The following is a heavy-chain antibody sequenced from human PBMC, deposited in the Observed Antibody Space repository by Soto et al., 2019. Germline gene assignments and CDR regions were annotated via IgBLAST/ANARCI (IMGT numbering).Heavy chain of an antibody. CDR1: GFTFSSYG. V-gene: IGHV3-30*18. D-gene: IGHD4-17*01. J-gene: IGHJ4*02. CDR2: ISYDGSNK. CDR3: AKGSGMTTVTTAGY. Sequence: QVQLVESGGGVVQPGRSLRLSCAASGFTFSSYGMHWVRQAPGKGLEWVAVISYDGSNKYYADSVKGRFTISRDNSKNTLYLQMSSLRAEDTAVYYCAKGSGMTTVTTAGYWGQGTLVTVSS.